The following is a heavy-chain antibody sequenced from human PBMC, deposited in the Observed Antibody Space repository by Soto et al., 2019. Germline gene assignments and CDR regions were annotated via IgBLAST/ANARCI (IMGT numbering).Heavy chain of an antibody. CDR3: ARGGYDILTVYSWFDP. Sequence: GASVKVSCKASGYTFTSYDINWVRQATGQGLEWMGWMNPNSGNTGYAQKFQGRVTMTRNTSISTAYMELSSLRSEDTAVYYCARGGYDILTVYSWFDPWGQGTLATVSS. J-gene: IGHJ5*02. CDR2: MNPNSGNT. CDR1: GYTFTSYD. V-gene: IGHV1-8*01. D-gene: IGHD3-9*01.